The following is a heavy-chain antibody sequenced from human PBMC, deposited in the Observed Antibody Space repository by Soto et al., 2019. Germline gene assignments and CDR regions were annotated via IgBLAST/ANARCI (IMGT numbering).Heavy chain of an antibody. Sequence: QVELVQSGAEVKKPGASVRVSCQASGYTFVSYGINWVRQAPGQGLEWMGWLTPYNGNTKYAQNFQGRVAMTADTSTNTAYMDVRSLRSDDTAVYYCARTSSGWYSDHWGQGTLVTVSS. CDR1: GYTFVSYG. J-gene: IGHJ4*02. D-gene: IGHD6-19*01. CDR2: LTPYNGNT. CDR3: ARTSSGWYSDH. V-gene: IGHV1-18*01.